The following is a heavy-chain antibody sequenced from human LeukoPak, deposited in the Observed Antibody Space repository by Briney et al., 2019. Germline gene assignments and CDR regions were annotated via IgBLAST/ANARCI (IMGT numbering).Heavy chain of an antibody. J-gene: IGHJ5*02. D-gene: IGHD5-18*01. Sequence: GASVKVSCKASGYTFTSYYIHWVRQAPGQGLEWMGIINPSGGSTNYAQKFQGRVTMTRDKSTSTVYMELSSLRSEDTAVYYCTRARGYSSGFGPWGQGTLVTVSS. V-gene: IGHV1-46*03. CDR3: TRARGYSSGFGP. CDR2: INPSGGST. CDR1: GYTFTSYY.